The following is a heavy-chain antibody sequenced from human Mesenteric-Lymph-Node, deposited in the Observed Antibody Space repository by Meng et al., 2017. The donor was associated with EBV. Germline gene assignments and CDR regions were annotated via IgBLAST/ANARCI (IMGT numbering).Heavy chain of an antibody. J-gene: IGHJ4*02. CDR1: GGFILSDKW. Sequence: QAPLPEVCSGRVNPLRTLSRSFAGSGGFILSDKWWTWVRHPPGKGLEWIGEVFHRGSTSYNPSLKSRLTISVDTSRNHFSLNLYSVTAADTAVYYCARSTSSAWYDYWGQGTLVTVSS. CDR2: VFHRGST. V-gene: IGHV4-4*02. CDR3: ARSTSSAWYDY. D-gene: IGHD6-19*01.